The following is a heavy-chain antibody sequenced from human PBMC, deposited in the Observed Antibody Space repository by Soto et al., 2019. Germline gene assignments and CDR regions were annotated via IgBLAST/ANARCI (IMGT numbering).Heavy chain of an antibody. CDR2: IIPIFGAP. Sequence: QVQLVQSGAEVKKPGSSVKVSCKASGGSFSSYAISWVRQAPVQGLEWMGGIIPIFGAPTYAQKFQGRVTIIADKSTSTAYMELSSLRSEDTALYYCARAGPVSVNHAFDIWGQGTLVTVSS. D-gene: IGHD6-19*01. CDR1: GGSFSSYA. V-gene: IGHV1-69*06. CDR3: ARAGPVSVNHAFDI. J-gene: IGHJ3*02.